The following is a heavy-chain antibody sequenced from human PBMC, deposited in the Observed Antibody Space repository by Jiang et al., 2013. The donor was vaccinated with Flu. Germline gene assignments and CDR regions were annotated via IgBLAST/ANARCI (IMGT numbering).Heavy chain of an antibody. V-gene: IGHV2-5*02. CDR2: LYWDDDK. Sequence: KPTQTLTLTCTFSGFSLTTSGVGVAWIRQPPGKALEWLALLYWDDDKRYNPSLKSRITITRVNSGNQVVFTLSNVSPVDTGTYYCAHRFSRFLERRPYFDYWGQGALVTVSS. CDR3: AHRFSRFLERRPYFDY. J-gene: IGHJ4*02. D-gene: IGHD3-3*01. CDR1: GFSLTTSGVG.